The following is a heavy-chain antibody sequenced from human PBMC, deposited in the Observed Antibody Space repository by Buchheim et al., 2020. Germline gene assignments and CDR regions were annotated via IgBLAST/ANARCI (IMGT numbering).Heavy chain of an antibody. CDR1: GFTFGDYA. Sequence: EVQLVESGGGLVQPGRSLRLSCTASGFTFGDYAMSWFRQAPGKGLEWVGFIRSKAYGGTTEYAASVKGRFTISRDDSKSIPYLQMNSLKTEDTAVYYCTKSQWDQGGTFDYWGQGTL. V-gene: IGHV3-49*03. D-gene: IGHD1-26*01. CDR2: IRSKAYGGTT. CDR3: TKSQWDQGGTFDY. J-gene: IGHJ4*02.